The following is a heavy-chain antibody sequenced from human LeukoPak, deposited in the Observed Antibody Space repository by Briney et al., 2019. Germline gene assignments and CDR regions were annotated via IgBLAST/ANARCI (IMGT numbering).Heavy chain of an antibody. J-gene: IGHJ3*02. Sequence: GGSLRLSCAASGFTFSSYWMSWVRQAPGKGLEWVANMKQDGSEKYYVDSVKGRFTISRDNAKNSLYLQMNSLRADDTAVYYWAEGEPGPGGGDAFHIWGQGTMVTVSS. D-gene: IGHD3-10*01. CDR1: GFTFSSYW. CDR3: AEGEPGPGGGDAFHI. CDR2: MKQDGSEK. V-gene: IGHV3-7*01.